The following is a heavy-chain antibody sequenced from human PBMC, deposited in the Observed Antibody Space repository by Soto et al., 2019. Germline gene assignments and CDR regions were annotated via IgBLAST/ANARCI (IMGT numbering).Heavy chain of an antibody. V-gene: IGHV1-2*02. J-gene: IGHJ4*02. CDR2: INPNSGGT. D-gene: IGHD2-15*01. Sequence: ASMKVSCKASGYTFTGYYMHWVRQAPGQGLEWMGWINPNSGGTNYAQKFQGGVTMTRDTSISTAYMELSRLRSDDTAVYYCARKDIVVVVAARWFPFDYWGQGTLVTVSS. CDR3: ARKDIVVVVAARWFPFDY. CDR1: GYTFTGYY.